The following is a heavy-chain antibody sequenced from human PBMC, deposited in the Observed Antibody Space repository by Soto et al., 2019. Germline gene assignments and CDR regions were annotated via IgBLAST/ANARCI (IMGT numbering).Heavy chain of an antibody. Sequence: PSETLSLTCTVSGGSISSYYCSWIRQPPGKGLEWLGYIYYSGSTNYNPSLKSRVTISVATSKNQSSLKLSSVTAADTAVYYCPGQRAYNWNYVNWFDPWGQGTPVTVSS. J-gene: IGHJ5*02. CDR3: PGQRAYNWNYVNWFDP. D-gene: IGHD1-7*01. CDR2: IYYSGST. CDR1: GGSISSYY. V-gene: IGHV4-59*01.